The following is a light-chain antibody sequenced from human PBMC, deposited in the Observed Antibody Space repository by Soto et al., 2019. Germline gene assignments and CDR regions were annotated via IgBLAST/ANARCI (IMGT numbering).Light chain of an antibody. V-gene: IGKV3-15*01. Sequence: EIVMTQSPVTLSVSPGERATLSCRASQSVNSNLAWYQQKPGQAPSLLIYGAFTRATGIPARFSGTGSGTEFTLTLSSLQSADCALYYCQQYNDWPLTFGQGTKVDI. CDR2: GAF. J-gene: IGKJ1*01. CDR3: QQYNDWPLT. CDR1: QSVNSN.